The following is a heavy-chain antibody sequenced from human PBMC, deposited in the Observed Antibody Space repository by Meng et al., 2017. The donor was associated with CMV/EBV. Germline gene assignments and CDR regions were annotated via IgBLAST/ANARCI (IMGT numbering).Heavy chain of an antibody. CDR3: ARCRARVVPDY. V-gene: IGHV4-34*01. CDR2: INHSGST. D-gene: IGHD4-23*01. CDR1: GGSFSGYY. J-gene: IGHJ4*02. Sequence: QVRRQQWGAGLLKPSETLSLTCAVYGGSFSGYYWSWIRQPPGKGLEWIGEINHSGSTNYNPSLKSRVTISVDTSKNQFSLKLSSVTAADTAVYYCARCRARVVPDYWGQGTLVTVSS.